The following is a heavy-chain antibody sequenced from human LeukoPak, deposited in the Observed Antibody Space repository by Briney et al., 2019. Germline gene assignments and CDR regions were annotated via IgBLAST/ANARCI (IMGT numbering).Heavy chain of an antibody. CDR3: AKGYYYDSSGLGDY. CDR1: GFTFSTYA. D-gene: IGHD3-22*01. V-gene: IGHV3-23*01. Sequence: GGSLRLSCAASGFTFSTYAMSWVRQAPGKGLEWVSAISGSGGSTYYADSVKGRFTISRDNSKNTLYLQMNSLRAEDTAVYYCAKGYYYDSSGLGDYWGQGTLVTVSS. CDR2: ISGSGGST. J-gene: IGHJ4*02.